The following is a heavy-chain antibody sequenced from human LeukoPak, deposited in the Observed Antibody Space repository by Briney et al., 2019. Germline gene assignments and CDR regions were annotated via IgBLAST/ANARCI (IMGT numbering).Heavy chain of an antibody. CDR2: INTNTGNP. V-gene: IGHV7-4-1*02. CDR1: GYTFTGYY. Sequence: ASVKVSCKASGYTFTGYYMHWVRQAPGQGLEWMEWINTNTGNPTYAQGFTGRFVFSLDTSVSTAYLQISSLKAEDTAVYYCARFGYSYGYSRYYFDYWGQGTLVTVSS. D-gene: IGHD5-18*01. CDR3: ARFGYSYGYSRYYFDY. J-gene: IGHJ4*02.